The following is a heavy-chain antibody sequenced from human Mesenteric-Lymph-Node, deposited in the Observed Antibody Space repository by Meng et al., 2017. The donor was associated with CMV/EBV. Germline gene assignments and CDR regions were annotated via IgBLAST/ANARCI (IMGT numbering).Heavy chain of an antibody. CDR1: GGSISSSNYY. Sequence: GSLRLSCTVSGGSISSSNYYWAWIRQPPGKGLEWIGSIYYYSGNTNYNPSLKSRVTISVDTSKNQFSLKLSSVTAADTAVYYCARDIRLNWFDPWVQGTLVTVSS. CDR2: IYYYSGNT. J-gene: IGHJ5*02. CDR3: ARDIRLNWFDP. V-gene: IGHV4-39*07.